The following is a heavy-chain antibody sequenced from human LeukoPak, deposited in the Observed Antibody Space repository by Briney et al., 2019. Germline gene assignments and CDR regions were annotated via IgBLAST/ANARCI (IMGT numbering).Heavy chain of an antibody. D-gene: IGHD1-7*01. Sequence: ASVKVSCKASGYTFTSYGISWVRQAPGQGLEWMGWISAYNGNTNYAQKLQGRVTMTTDTSTSTAYMELRSLRFDDTAVYYCARDFVELELRYYYYGMDVWGQGTTVTVSS. CDR3: ARDFVELELRYYYYGMDV. V-gene: IGHV1-18*01. J-gene: IGHJ6*02. CDR2: ISAYNGNT. CDR1: GYTFTSYG.